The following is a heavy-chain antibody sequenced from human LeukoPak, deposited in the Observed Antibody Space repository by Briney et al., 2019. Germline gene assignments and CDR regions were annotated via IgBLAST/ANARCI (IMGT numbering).Heavy chain of an antibody. J-gene: IGHJ4*02. CDR2: ISSISSYI. D-gene: IGHD6-19*01. Sequence: PGGSLRLSCAASGFTFSSYEMNWVRQAPGKGLEWVSSISSISSYIYYADSVKGRFTISRDNAKNSLYLQMNSLRAEDTAVYYCAREEQWRKTFDYWGQGTLVTVSS. CDR1: GFTFSSYE. CDR3: AREEQWRKTFDY. V-gene: IGHV3-21*01.